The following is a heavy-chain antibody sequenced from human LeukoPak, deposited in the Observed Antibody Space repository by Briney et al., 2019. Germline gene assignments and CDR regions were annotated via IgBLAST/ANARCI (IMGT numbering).Heavy chain of an antibody. D-gene: IGHD6-19*01. CDR2: IKRDGSEK. CDR3: TRDGGRFKLDY. Sequence: GGSLRLSCAASGFTFSAYWMTWVRQAPGKGLEWVANIKRDGSEKYYVDSVKGRFTISRDNAKNSLYLQMNSLRAEDTAVYYCTRDGGRFKLDYWGQGTLVTVSS. CDR1: GFTFSAYW. V-gene: IGHV3-7*01. J-gene: IGHJ4*02.